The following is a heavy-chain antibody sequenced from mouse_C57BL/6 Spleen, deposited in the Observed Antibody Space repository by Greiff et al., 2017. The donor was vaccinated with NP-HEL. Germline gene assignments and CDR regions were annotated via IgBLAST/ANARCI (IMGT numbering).Heavy chain of an antibody. J-gene: IGHJ4*01. CDR1: GFTFSDYY. Sequence: EVKVVESGGGLVQPGGSLKLSCAASGFTFSDYYMYWVRQTPEKRLEWVAYISNGGGSTYYPDTVKGRFTISRDNAKNTLYLQMSRLKSEDTAMYYCARHDYDDTYYAMDYWGQGTSVTVSS. V-gene: IGHV5-12*01. CDR3: ARHDYDDTYYAMDY. CDR2: ISNGGGST. D-gene: IGHD2-4*01.